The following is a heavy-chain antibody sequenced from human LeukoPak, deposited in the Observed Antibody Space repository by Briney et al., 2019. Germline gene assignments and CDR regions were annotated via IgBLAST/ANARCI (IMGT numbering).Heavy chain of an antibody. CDR3: AKPARTDYADY. V-gene: IGHV3-7*01. J-gene: IGHJ4*02. CDR2: INQDGNQK. D-gene: IGHD1-14*01. Sequence: PGGSLRLSCAASGLTFSPHWMSWVRQAPGKGLEGVANINQDGNQKFYVDSVKGRFTISRDNAKNSQYLQMSSLRAEDTAVYYCAKPARTDYADYWGRGTLVTVSS. CDR1: GLTFSPHW.